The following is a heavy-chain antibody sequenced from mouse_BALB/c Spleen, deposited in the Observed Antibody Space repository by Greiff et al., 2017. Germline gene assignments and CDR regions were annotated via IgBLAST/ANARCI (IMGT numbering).Heavy chain of an antibody. J-gene: IGHJ2*01. CDR1: GYTFTSYW. D-gene: IGHD1-1*01. CDR2: INPSTGYT. Sequence: VQLQQSGAELAKPGASVKMSCKASGYTFTSYWMHWVKQRPGQGLEWIGYINPSTGYTEYNQKFKDKATLTADKSSSTAYMQLSSLTSEDSAVYYCARESPYYYGSSGVRYFDYWGQGTTLTVSS. V-gene: IGHV1-7*01. CDR3: ARESPYYYGSSGVRYFDY.